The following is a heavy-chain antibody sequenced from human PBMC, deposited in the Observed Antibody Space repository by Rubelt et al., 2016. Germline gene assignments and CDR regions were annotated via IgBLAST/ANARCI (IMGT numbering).Heavy chain of an antibody. CDR1: GDTSLHF. D-gene: IGHD3-3*02. CDR2: ISNGGRT. V-gene: IGHV4-59*08. CDR3: ARPNTDSTLWYFDL. Sequence: QVQLQESGPGLVKPSETLSLTCAVSGDTSLHFCSWVRQPPGKGLEWIGSISNGGRTNYSPSLKSRVTISVDTSTNQFSRKLGSVTAADTAVYYCARPNTDSTLWYFDLWGRGTLVTVSS. J-gene: IGHJ2*01.